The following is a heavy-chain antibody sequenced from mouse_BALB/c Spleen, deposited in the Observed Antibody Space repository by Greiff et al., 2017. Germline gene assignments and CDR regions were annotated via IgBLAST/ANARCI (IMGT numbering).Heavy chain of an antibody. V-gene: IGHV1S22*01. CDR1: GYTFTSYW. Sequence: LQQPGSELVRPGASVKLSCKASGYTFTSYWMHWVKQRPGQGLEWIGNIYPGSGSTNYDEKFKSKATLTVDTSSSTAYMQLSSLTSEDSAVYYCTRKDDDYEGFAYWGQGTLVTVSA. CDR2: IYPGSGST. D-gene: IGHD2-4*01. CDR3: TRKDDDYEGFAY. J-gene: IGHJ3*01.